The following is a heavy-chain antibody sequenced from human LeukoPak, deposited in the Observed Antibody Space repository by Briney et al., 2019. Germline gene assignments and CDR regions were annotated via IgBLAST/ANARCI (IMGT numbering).Heavy chain of an antibody. CDR1: GFTFSRFG. CDR3: ARWDYSAAARRSGDYSMDV. J-gene: IGHJ6*02. CDR2: IWYDGGNK. V-gene: IGHV3-33*01. D-gene: IGHD3-3*01. Sequence: PGTSLRLSCAASGFTFSRFGMHRVRQAPGTGLEWVAVIWYDGGNKYYADSVKGRFTISRDNPKNTVYLEMNSLRVEDTAVYYCARWDYSAAARRSGDYSMDVWGQGTTVTVSS.